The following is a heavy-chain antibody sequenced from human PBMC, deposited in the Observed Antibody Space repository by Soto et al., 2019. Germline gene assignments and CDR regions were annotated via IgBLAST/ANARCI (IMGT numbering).Heavy chain of an antibody. CDR2: ISSSSSYI. CDR3: ASRDIVGVPAGDYYYGLGG. CDR1: GFTFSNYT. J-gene: IGHJ6*02. V-gene: IGHV3-21*01. Sequence: PGGSLRLSCAASGFTFSNYTMNWVRQAPGKGLEWVSSISSSSSYIYYADSVKGRFTISRDNAKNSLYLQMNSLRAEDTAVYYGASRDIVGVPAGDYYYGLGGWGQGTTFTVSS. D-gene: IGHD2-2*01.